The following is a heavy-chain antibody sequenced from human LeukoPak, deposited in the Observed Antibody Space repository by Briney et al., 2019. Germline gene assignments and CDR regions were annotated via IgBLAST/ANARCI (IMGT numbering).Heavy chain of an antibody. J-gene: IGHJ4*02. CDR1: GYTFTSYG. D-gene: IGHD6-19*01. Sequence: ASVKVSCKASGYTFTSYGISWVRQAPGQGLEWMGWISAYNGNTNYAQKLQGRVTMTRDTSTSTVYMELSSLRSEDTAVYYCASLWGSGWPDWGQGTLVTVSS. V-gene: IGHV1-18*01. CDR3: ASLWGSGWPD. CDR2: ISAYNGNT.